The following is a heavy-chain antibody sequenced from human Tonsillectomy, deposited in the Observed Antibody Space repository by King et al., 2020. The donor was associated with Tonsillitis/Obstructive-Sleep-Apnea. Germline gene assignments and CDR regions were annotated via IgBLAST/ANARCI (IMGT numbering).Heavy chain of an antibody. CDR1: GFTFSSYA. V-gene: IGHV3-30*04. CDR3: ASSGRESRSFLSAFDI. D-gene: IGHD1-26*01. CDR2: ISYDGGNK. Sequence: VQLVESGGGVVQPGRSLRLSCAASGFTFSSYAMHWVRQAPGKGLEWVAVISYDGGNKYYADSVKGRFTISRDNSKNTVFMQMNSLRGEDTSVFYCASSGRESRSFLSAFDIWGRGTMVTVSS. J-gene: IGHJ3*02.